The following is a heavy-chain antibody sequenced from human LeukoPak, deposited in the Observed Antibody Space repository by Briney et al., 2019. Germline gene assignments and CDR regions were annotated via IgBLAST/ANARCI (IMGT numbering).Heavy chain of an antibody. CDR2: IYSSGDT. CDR3: AHGGNSGSYSEN. V-gene: IGHV4-4*07. Sequence: SETLSLTCTVSGASISNHYWSWIRQPAGKALEWIGRIYSSGDTDYNPSLKGRVTMSVDTSKSQFSLKLGSVIAADTAVYYCAHGGNSGSYSENWGQGTLVTVSS. D-gene: IGHD1-26*01. CDR1: GASISNHY. J-gene: IGHJ4*02.